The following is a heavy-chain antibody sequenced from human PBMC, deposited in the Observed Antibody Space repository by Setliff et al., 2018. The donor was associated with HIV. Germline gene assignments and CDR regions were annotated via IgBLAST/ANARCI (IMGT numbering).Heavy chain of an antibody. CDR2: IYSSGST. CDR1: GGSISGYY. Sequence: SETLSLTCTVSGGSISGYYWSWIRQSPGKGLDWIGYIYSSGSTDYNPSLKSRITISVDTSKNQFSLQLSSVTAAGTAVYYCARHYYTDPFDYWGQGILVTVSS. D-gene: IGHD3-22*01. CDR3: ARHYYTDPFDY. J-gene: IGHJ4*02. V-gene: IGHV4-59*08.